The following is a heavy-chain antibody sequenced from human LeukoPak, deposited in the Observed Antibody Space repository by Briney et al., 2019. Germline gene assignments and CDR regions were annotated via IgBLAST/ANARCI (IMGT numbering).Heavy chain of an antibody. Sequence: PGGALRQSRGASGFTFSTSWMNWVRQAPGKGVEGVPNLNQDGGEKYYVDSVKGRFTISRDNGRNSLYLQMDSLRVEDTAVYYCVSLKGLFDYFDYWGQGILVTVYS. CDR2: LNQDGGEK. CDR3: VSLKGLFDYFDY. J-gene: IGHJ4*02. D-gene: IGHD3-22*01. V-gene: IGHV3-7*05. CDR1: GFTFSTSW.